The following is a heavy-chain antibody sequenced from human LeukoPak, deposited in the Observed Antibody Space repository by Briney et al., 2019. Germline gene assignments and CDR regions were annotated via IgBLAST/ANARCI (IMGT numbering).Heavy chain of an antibody. J-gene: IGHJ5*02. Sequence: GGSLRLSCEASGFTFSTDNMNWVRQAPGKGLEWVSAISGSGGSTYYADSVKGRFTISRDNSKNTLYLQMNSLRAEDTAVYYCAKSLSSSWYSRDWFDPWGQGTLVTVSS. D-gene: IGHD6-13*01. CDR1: GFTFSTDN. CDR2: ISGSGGST. CDR3: AKSLSSSWYSRDWFDP. V-gene: IGHV3-23*01.